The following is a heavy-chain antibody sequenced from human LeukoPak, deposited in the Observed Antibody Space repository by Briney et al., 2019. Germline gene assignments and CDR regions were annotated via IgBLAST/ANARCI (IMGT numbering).Heavy chain of an antibody. CDR3: ARVRPPSGYDFYSYYYYMDV. V-gene: IGHV4-39*07. D-gene: IGHD5-12*01. CDR1: GGSISSSSYY. Sequence: SETLSLTCTVSGGSISSSSYYWGSIRQPPGKGLEWIGSIYYSGRTYYNPSLKSRVTISVDTSKNQFSLKLSSVTAADTAVYYCARVRPPSGYDFYSYYYYMDVWGKGTTVTVSS. CDR2: IYYSGRT. J-gene: IGHJ6*03.